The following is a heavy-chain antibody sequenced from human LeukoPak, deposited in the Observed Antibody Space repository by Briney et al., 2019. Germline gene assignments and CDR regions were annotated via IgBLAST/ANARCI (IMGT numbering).Heavy chain of an antibody. CDR3: ARGRYGDYYFDY. D-gene: IGHD4-17*01. V-gene: IGHV3-21*01. CDR2: ISSSSSYI. CDR1: VFTFSSYS. Sequence: PRGSPRLSCAASVFTFSSYSMNSVRQTPGKRLERVSSISSSSSYISYADSVKGRFTISRDNAKNSLYLQMNSLRAEDTAVYYCARGRYGDYYFDYWGQGTLVTVSS. J-gene: IGHJ4*02.